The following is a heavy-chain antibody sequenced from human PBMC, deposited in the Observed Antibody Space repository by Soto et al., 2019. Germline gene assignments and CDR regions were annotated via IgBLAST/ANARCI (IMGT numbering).Heavy chain of an antibody. V-gene: IGHV5-51*01. CDR2: IYPGDSDT. CDR3: AFYSYDRGGYYGAFDI. D-gene: IGHD3-22*01. Sequence: PGESLKISCKGSGYSFTNYWIGWVRQLPGKGLEWMGIIYPGDSDTRYSPSFQGQVTISADKSISTAYLQWSSLKASDTAFYYCAFYSYDRGGYYGAFDIWGQGTMVTVSS. J-gene: IGHJ3*02. CDR1: GYSFTNYW.